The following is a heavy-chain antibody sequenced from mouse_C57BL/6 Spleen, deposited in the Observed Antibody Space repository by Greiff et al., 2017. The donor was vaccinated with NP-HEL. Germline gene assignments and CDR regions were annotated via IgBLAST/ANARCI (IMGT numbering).Heavy chain of an antibody. J-gene: IGHJ2*01. D-gene: IGHD1-1*01. CDR2: ISSGGSYT. CDR1: GFTFSSYG. Sequence: EVHLVESGGDLVKPGGSLKLSCAASGFTFSSYGMSWVRQTPDKRLEWVATISSGGSYTYYPDSVKGRFTISRDNAKNTLYLQMSSLKSEDTAMYYCARHGATVVAAYYFDYWGQGTTLTVSS. CDR3: ARHGATVVAAYYFDY. V-gene: IGHV5-6*01.